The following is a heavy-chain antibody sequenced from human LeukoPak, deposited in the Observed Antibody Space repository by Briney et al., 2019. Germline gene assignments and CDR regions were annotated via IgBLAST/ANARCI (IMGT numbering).Heavy chain of an antibody. CDR1: GGSISGSNW. Sequence: PSETLSLTCAVSGGSISGSNWWSWVRQPPGKGLEWIGEIYHSGSTNYNPSLKSRVTISVDKSKNQFSLTLGSVTAEDTAAYYCARDVRDYSDILTGPGGAYWGQGTLVTASS. V-gene: IGHV4-4*02. CDR2: IYHSGST. D-gene: IGHD3-9*01. CDR3: ARDVRDYSDILTGPGGAY. J-gene: IGHJ4*02.